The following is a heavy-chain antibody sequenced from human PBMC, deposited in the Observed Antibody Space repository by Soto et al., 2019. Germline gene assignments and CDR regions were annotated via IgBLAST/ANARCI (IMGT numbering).Heavy chain of an antibody. J-gene: IGHJ3*02. Sequence: GGSLRLSCAASGFTFSSYAMSRVRQAPGKGLVWVSAISGSGTNKYYVESVKGRFTISCDNSKNTLYLQMTSLTAEDSAVYYGTQGLNDAFDIWGQGTMVTVSS. CDR2: ISGSGTNK. V-gene: IGHV3-23*01. CDR3: TQGLNDAFDI. CDR1: GFTFSSYA. D-gene: IGHD6-19*01.